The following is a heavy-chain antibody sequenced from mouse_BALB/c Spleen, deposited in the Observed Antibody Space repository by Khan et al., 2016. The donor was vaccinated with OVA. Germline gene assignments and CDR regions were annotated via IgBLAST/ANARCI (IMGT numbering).Heavy chain of an antibody. CDR2: ISYSGNT. D-gene: IGHD1-1*01. Sequence: VRLQQSGPGLVKPSQSLSLTYTVTGYSITSDYAWNWIRQFPGNKLEWMGFISYSGNTNYNPSLKSRISITRDTSKNQFFLQLNSVTTEDTARYYCARVYGGDFDYWGQGTTLTVSS. CDR1: GYSITSDYA. CDR3: ARVYGGDFDY. J-gene: IGHJ2*01. V-gene: IGHV3-2*02.